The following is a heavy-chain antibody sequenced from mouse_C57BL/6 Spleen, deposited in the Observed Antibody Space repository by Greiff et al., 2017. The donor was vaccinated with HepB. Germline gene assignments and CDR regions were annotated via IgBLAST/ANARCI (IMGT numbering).Heavy chain of an antibody. J-gene: IGHJ2*01. CDR3: ARRGTAQALDY. CDR1: GYTFTSYT. Sequence: VQRVESGAELARPGASVKMSCKASGYTFTSYTMHWVKQRPGQGLEWIGYINPSSGYTKYNQKFKDKATLTADKSSSTAYMQLSSLTSEDSAVYYCARRGTAQALDYWGQGTTLTVSS. V-gene: IGHV1-4*01. D-gene: IGHD3-2*02. CDR2: INPSSGYT.